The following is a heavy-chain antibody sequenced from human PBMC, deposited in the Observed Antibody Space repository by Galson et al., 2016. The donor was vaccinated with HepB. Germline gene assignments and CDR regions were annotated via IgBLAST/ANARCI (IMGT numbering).Heavy chain of an antibody. D-gene: IGHD2/OR15-2a*01. Sequence: SLRLSCAASGFTFHDYAMHWVRQVTGKGLEWVSHISPPGETYYAGSVKGRFTISRENGKNSLYLQMNNLRAEDTAMYYCSRDRHRLSQNTVIGLWGQGTLVTVSS. CDR1: GFTFHDYA. CDR3: SRDRHRLSQNTVIGL. CDR2: ISPPGET. J-gene: IGHJ4*02. V-gene: IGHV3-13*01.